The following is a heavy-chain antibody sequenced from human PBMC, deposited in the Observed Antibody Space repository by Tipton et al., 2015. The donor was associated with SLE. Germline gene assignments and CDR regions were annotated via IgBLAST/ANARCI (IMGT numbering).Heavy chain of an antibody. D-gene: IGHD3-22*01. J-gene: IGHJ4*02. Sequence: TLSLTCTVSSGSVSSGAYYWSWIRQHPGKGLEWIGYVFSSGTTYYNPSLQGRLSMSLDTSKNQLSLQLRSVTSADTAVYYCARYFYDSSGVCLFDLWGQGTLVTVSS. CDR3: ARYFYDSSGVCLFDL. CDR2: VFSSGTT. V-gene: IGHV4-31*03. CDR1: SGSVSSGAYY.